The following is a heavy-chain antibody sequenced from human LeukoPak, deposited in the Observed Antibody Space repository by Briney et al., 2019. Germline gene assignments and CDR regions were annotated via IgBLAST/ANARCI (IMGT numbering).Heavy chain of an antibody. V-gene: IGHV4-34*01. CDR2: INHSGST. D-gene: IGHD6-19*01. J-gene: IGHJ4*01. CDR3: ARASPSSGWYSADY. Sequence: SSETLSLTCAVYGGSFSGYYWSWIRQPPGKGLEWIGEINHSGSTNYNPSLKSRVTISVDTSKNQFSLKLSSVTAADTAVYYCARASPSSGWYSADYWGQEPWSPSPQ. CDR1: GGSFSGYY.